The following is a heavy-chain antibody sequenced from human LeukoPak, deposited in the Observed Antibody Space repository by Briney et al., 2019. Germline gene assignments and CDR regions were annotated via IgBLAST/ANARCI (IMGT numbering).Heavy chain of an antibody. V-gene: IGHV4-59*01. CDR2: IYYSGST. CDR1: GGSIGSYY. J-gene: IGHJ3*02. Sequence: SETLSLTCTVSGGSIGSYYWSWIRQPPGKGLEWIGYIYYSGSTNYNPSLKSRVTISVDTSKNQFSLKLSSVTAADTVVYYCARVQLTHDAFDMWGQGTMVTVSS. D-gene: IGHD4-11*01. CDR3: ARVQLTHDAFDM.